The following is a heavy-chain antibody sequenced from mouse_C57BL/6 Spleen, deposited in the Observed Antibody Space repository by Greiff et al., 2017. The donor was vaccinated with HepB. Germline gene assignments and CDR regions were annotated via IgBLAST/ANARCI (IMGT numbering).Heavy chain of an antibody. Sequence: QVQLQQSGAELVRPGTSVKVSCKASGYAFTNYLIEWVKQRPGQGLEWIGVINPGSGGTNYNEKFKGKATLTADKSSSTAYMQLSSLTSEDSAVYFCARYARYGSSPMDYWGQGTSVTVAS. V-gene: IGHV1-54*01. D-gene: IGHD1-1*01. CDR1: GYAFTNYL. J-gene: IGHJ4*01. CDR2: INPGSGGT. CDR3: ARYARYGSSPMDY.